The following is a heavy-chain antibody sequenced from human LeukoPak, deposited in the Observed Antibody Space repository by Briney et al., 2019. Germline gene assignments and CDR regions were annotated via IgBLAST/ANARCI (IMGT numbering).Heavy chain of an antibody. CDR2: IYYSGST. CDR3: ASQDMGRITIFGVNPNWFDP. Sequence: PSETLSLTCTVSGGSISSSSYYWGWIRQPPGKGLEWIGSIYYSGSTYYNPSLKSRVTISVDTSKNQFSLKLSSVTAADTAVYYCASQDMGRITIFGVNPNWFDPWGQGTLVTVSS. V-gene: IGHV4-39*01. D-gene: IGHD3-3*01. J-gene: IGHJ5*02. CDR1: GGSISSSSYY.